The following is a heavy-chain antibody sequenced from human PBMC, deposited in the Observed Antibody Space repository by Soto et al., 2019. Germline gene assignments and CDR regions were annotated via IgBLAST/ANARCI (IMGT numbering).Heavy chain of an antibody. Sequence: ASVKVSCKASGYTFTGYYIHWVRQAPGQGLEWMGWINPDSGGTNYAQKFQGSVTMTRDTSISTAYMELSRLRSDDTAVYYCARDPGGCDTTSCYNLYYFDNWGQGTLVTVS. J-gene: IGHJ4*02. CDR2: INPDSGGT. CDR1: GYTFTGYY. CDR3: ARDPGGCDTTSCYNLYYFDN. D-gene: IGHD2-2*02. V-gene: IGHV1-2*02.